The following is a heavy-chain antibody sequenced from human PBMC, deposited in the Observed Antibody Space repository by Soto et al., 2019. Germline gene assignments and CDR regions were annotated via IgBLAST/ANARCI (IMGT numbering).Heavy chain of an antibody. CDR2: IYYSGST. V-gene: IGHV4-30-4*01. J-gene: IGHJ6*03. CDR1: GGSISSGDYY. CDR3: ARVDSGHDGNFYYYYMDV. Sequence: SETLSLTCTVSGGSISSGDYYWSWIRQPPGKGLEWIGYIYYSGSTYYNPSLKSRVTISVDTSKNSLYLQTKSLSAEDTAVYNCARVDSGHDGNFYYYYMDVWGKGTTVTVSS. D-gene: IGHD5-12*01.